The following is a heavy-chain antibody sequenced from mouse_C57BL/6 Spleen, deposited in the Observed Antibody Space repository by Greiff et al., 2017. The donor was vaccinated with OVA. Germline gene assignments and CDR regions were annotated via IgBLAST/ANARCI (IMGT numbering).Heavy chain of an antibody. V-gene: IGHV1-81*01. CDR1: GYTFTSYG. CDR3: ARGGVLTTVVADYYAMDY. Sequence: QVQLQQSGAELARPGASVKLSFKASGYTFTSYGISWVKQRTGQGLEWIGEIYPRSGNTYYNEKFKGKATLTADKSSSTAYMELRSLTSEDSAVYFCARGGVLTTVVADYYAMDYWGQGTSVTVSS. J-gene: IGHJ4*01. CDR2: IYPRSGNT. D-gene: IGHD1-1*01.